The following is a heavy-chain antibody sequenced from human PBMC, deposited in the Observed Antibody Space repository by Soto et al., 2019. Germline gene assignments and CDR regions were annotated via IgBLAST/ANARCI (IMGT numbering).Heavy chain of an antibody. Sequence: SETLSLTCTVSGGSISSGGYFWSWVRQHPGKGLEWIGNIYYSGRTYYNPSLKSRVTISVDTSKNQFSLKLSSVTAADAAVYYCARFAKEENPKVGSWYYFDYWGQGTRVTVSS. V-gene: IGHV4-31*03. J-gene: IGHJ4*02. CDR3: ARFAKEENPKVGSWYYFDY. D-gene: IGHD6-13*01. CDR1: GGSISSGGYF. CDR2: IYYSGRT.